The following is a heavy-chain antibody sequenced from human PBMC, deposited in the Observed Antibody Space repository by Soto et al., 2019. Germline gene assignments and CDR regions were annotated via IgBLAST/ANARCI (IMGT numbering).Heavy chain of an antibody. V-gene: IGHV4-59*01. Sequence: TVSGGSISSYYWSWIRQPPGKGLEWIGYIYYSGSTNYNPSLKSRVTISVDTSKNQFSLKLSSVTAADTAVYYCARAVDGYNYYPWYFDLWGRGTLVTV. D-gene: IGHD5-12*01. J-gene: IGHJ2*01. CDR1: GGSISSYY. CDR3: ARAVDGYNYYPWYFDL. CDR2: IYYSGST.